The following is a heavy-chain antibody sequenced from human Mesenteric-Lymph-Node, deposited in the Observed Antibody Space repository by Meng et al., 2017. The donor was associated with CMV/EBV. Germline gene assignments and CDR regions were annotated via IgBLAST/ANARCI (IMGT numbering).Heavy chain of an antibody. Sequence: YSFSDYYMHWVRQAPGRGLEWMGWINPQSGATSYARKFQGWVTMTRDTSLSTIYMEVSRLRSDDTAMYYCARRGEVIFGLALGDFDYWGQGTLVTVSS. V-gene: IGHV1-2*04. D-gene: IGHD3/OR15-3a*01. J-gene: IGHJ4*02. CDR2: INPQSGAT. CDR1: YSFSDYY. CDR3: ARRGEVIFGLALGDFDY.